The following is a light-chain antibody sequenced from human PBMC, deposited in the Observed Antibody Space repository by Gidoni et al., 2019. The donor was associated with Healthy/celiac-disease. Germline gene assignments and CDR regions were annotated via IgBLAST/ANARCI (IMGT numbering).Light chain of an antibody. CDR3: QQRSNWSWT. Sequence: EIVLTQSPATLSLSPGERATLSCRASQSVSSYLAWYQQKPGQAPRLLIYDASNRATGIPPRFSGSGSGTDFTLTISSLEPEDFAVYYCQQRSNWSWTFGQGTKVEIK. J-gene: IGKJ1*01. CDR2: DAS. V-gene: IGKV3-11*01. CDR1: QSVSSY.